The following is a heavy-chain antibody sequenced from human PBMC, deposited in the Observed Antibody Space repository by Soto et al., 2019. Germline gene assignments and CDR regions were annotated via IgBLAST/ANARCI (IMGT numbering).Heavy chain of an antibody. V-gene: IGHV4-59*03. CDR2: IYYSGST. Sequence: QVHLQESGPRLVKPSETLSLTCDVSGGSFGDNYWTWIRHFPGKGLEWIGYIYYSGSTNYNPFLKSRVSISVDASKAQFSLQLTSVTAADTALYYCAAGTLGAVWTPLDHWGQGILVTVSS. J-gene: IGHJ4*02. D-gene: IGHD3-16*01. CDR3: AAGTLGAVWTPLDH. CDR1: GGSFGDNY.